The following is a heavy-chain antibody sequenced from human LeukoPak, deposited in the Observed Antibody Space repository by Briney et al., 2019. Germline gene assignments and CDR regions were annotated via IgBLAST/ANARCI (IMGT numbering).Heavy chain of an antibody. CDR2: ISWNSGSI. J-gene: IGHJ3*02. V-gene: IGHV3-9*01. CDR1: GFTFDDYA. D-gene: IGHD6-6*01. CDR3: AKLVIAARPGDAFDI. Sequence: PGGSLRLSCAASGFTFDDYAMHWVRQAPGKGLEWVSGISWNSGSIGYADSVKGRFTISRDNAKNSLYLQMNSLRAEDTALYYCAKLVIAARPGDAFDIWGQGTMVTVSS.